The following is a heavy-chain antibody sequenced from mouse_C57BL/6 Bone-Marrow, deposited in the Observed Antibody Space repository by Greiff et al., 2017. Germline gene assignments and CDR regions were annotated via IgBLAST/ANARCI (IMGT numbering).Heavy chain of an antibody. CDR2: IDPNSGGT. V-gene: IGHV1-72*01. J-gene: IGHJ4*01. CDR3: ARITTVPYYYAMDY. CDR1: GYTFTSYW. D-gene: IGHD1-1*01. Sequence: VQLQQPGAELVKPGASVKLSCKASGYTFTSYWMHWVKQRPGRGLEWIGRIDPNSGGTKYNEKFKSKATLTVDKPASTAYMQLSSLTCEDSAVYDCARITTVPYYYAMDYWGQGTSVTVSS.